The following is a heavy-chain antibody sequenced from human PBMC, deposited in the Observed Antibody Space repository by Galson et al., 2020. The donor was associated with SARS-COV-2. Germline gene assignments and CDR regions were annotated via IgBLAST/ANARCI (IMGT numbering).Heavy chain of an antibody. V-gene: IGHV1-24*01. CDR3: ATTRSGAYYYDSRGTGVHWFDP. CDR2: FDPEDGET. Sequence: ASVKVSCKVSGYTLTQLSMHWVRQAPGKGLEWMGGFDPEDGETIYAQKFQGRVTMTEDTSTDTAYMELSSLRSEDTAVYYCATTRSGAYYYDSRGTGVHWFDPWGQGTLVTVSS. J-gene: IGHJ5*02. CDR1: GYTLTQLS. D-gene: IGHD3-22*01.